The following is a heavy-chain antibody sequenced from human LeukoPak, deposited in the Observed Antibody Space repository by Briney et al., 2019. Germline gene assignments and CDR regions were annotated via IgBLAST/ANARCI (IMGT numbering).Heavy chain of an antibody. CDR1: GFSFSTYA. Sequence: GGSLRLSCAASGFSFSTYAMSGVRQAPGKGLEWVSTVGRDGRGTYYADSVEGRFTISRDNSKNTLYLQVNTLRADDTAVYYCAKGVSSVVPLTRAPDYWGQGTLVTVSS. CDR3: AKGVSSVVPLTRAPDY. CDR2: VGRDGRGT. V-gene: IGHV3-23*01. D-gene: IGHD2-2*01. J-gene: IGHJ4*02.